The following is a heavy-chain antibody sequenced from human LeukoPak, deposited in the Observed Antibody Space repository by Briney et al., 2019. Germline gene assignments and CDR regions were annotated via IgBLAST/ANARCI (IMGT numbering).Heavy chain of an antibody. Sequence: GGSLRLSCAASGFTFSSFAMSWVRQAPRKGLEWVSAISGSGDSAYYADSVKGRFTISRDNSKTTLYLQMNSLRPEDTAVYYCAKLRSSSCYEPFDYRGQGTLVTVSS. CDR2: ISGSGDSA. CDR1: GFTFSSFA. V-gene: IGHV3-23*01. CDR3: AKLRSSSCYEPFDY. J-gene: IGHJ4*02. D-gene: IGHD2-2*01.